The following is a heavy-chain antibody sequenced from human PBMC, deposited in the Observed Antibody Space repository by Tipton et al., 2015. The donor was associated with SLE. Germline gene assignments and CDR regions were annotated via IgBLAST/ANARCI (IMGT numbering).Heavy chain of an antibody. CDR1: GFTFSSYA. CDR2: ISYDGSNK. CDR3: ARDSPSTTGGGGFDY. J-gene: IGHJ4*02. V-gene: IGHV3-30*04. Sequence: SGFTFSSYAMHWVRQAPGKGLEWVAVISYDGSNKYYADSVKGRFTISRDNSKNTLYLQMNSLRAEDTAVYYCARDSPSTTGGGGFDYWGQGTLVTVSS. D-gene: IGHD4-17*01.